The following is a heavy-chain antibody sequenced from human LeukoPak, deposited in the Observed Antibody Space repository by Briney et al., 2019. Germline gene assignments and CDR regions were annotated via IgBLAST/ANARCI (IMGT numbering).Heavy chain of an antibody. J-gene: IGHJ4*02. Sequence: SVKVSCKASGGTFSSYAISWVRQAPGQGLEWMGRIIPIFGTANYAQKFQGRVTITTDESTSTAYMELSSLRSEDTAVYYCASGYYYDSSGYSYYFDYWAREPWSPSPQ. D-gene: IGHD3-22*01. CDR1: GGTFSSYA. CDR2: IIPIFGTA. CDR3: ASGYYYDSSGYSYYFDY. V-gene: IGHV1-69*05.